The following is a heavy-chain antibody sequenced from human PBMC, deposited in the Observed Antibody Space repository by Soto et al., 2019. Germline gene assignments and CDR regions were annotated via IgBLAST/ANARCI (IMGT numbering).Heavy chain of an antibody. D-gene: IGHD2-15*01. J-gene: IGHJ4*02. Sequence: ASVKVSCKASGYTFTGYYMHWVRQAPGQGLVLMGWINPNSGGTNYAQKFQGWVTMTRDTSISTAYMELSRLRSDDTALYYCARYCSGGSCYYGGVVYWGQGTLVTVSS. V-gene: IGHV1-2*04. CDR3: ARYCSGGSCYYGGVVY. CDR1: GYTFTGYY. CDR2: INPNSGGT.